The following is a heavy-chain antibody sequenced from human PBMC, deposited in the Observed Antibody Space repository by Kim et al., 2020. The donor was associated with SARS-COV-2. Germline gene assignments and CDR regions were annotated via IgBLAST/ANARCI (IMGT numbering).Heavy chain of an antibody. CDR2: IYYSGST. CDR1: GGSISSYY. Sequence: SETLSLTCTVSGGSISSYYWSWIRQPPGKGLEWIGYIYYSGSTNYNPSLKSRVTISVDTSKNQFSLKLSSVTAADTAVYYCAREGHCSGGSCYEGVVDYWGQGTLVTVSS. D-gene: IGHD2-15*01. CDR3: AREGHCSGGSCYEGVVDY. V-gene: IGHV4-59*01. J-gene: IGHJ4*02.